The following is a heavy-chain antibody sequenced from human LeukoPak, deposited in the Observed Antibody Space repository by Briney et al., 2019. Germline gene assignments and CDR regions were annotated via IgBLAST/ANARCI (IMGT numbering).Heavy chain of an antibody. J-gene: IGHJ4*02. CDR1: GFTFSSYE. CDR3: AKGYWTGTWNY. Sequence: GGSLRLSCAASGFTFSSYEMNLVRQAPGKGLEWVSAISGSGGSTYYADSVKGRFTISRDNSKNTLYLQMNSLRAEDTAVYYCAKGYWTGTWNYWGQGTLVTVSS. CDR2: ISGSGGST. V-gene: IGHV3-23*01. D-gene: IGHD3/OR15-3a*01.